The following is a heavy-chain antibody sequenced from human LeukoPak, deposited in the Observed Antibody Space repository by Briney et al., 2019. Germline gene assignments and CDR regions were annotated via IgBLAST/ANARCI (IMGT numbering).Heavy chain of an antibody. CDR1: GFTFSSYA. J-gene: IGHJ3*02. Sequence: GGSLRLSCAASGFTFSSYAMSWVRRAPGKGLEWVSAISGSGGSTYYADSVKGRFTISRDNSKNTLYLQMNSLRAEDTAVYYCAKDGLLWFGESYAFDIWGQGTMVTVSS. D-gene: IGHD3-10*01. CDR3: AKDGLLWFGESYAFDI. CDR2: ISGSGGST. V-gene: IGHV3-23*01.